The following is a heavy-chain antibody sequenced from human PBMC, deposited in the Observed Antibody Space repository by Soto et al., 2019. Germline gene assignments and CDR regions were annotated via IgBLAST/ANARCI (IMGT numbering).Heavy chain of an antibody. J-gene: IGHJ4*02. Sequence: QLQVQESGPGLVKPSETLSLTCTVSGGSNGSGSYYWAWIRQPPGKGLEWIGSFYYGGSTYYNPSLKSRVTISVDTSKNQFSLRLNSVTATDTAVFYCARHAGRSGYDPFDYWGQGTLVTVSS. CDR3: ARHAGRSGYDPFDY. CDR1: GGSNGSGSYY. V-gene: IGHV4-39*01. CDR2: FYYGGST. D-gene: IGHD5-12*01.